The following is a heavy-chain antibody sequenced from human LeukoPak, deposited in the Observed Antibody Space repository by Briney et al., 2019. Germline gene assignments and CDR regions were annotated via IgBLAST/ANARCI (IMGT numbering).Heavy chain of an antibody. CDR2: LYHSGST. J-gene: IGHJ6*04. V-gene: IGHV4-4*02. D-gene: IGHD5-18*01. Sequence: SETLSLTCAVSGGSISSSNWWSWVRQPPGKGLEWIGELYHSGSTNYNPSLKSRVTISVDKSKNQFSLKLSSVTAADTAVYYCARDLKGDTAMAPARYYYYGMDVWGKGTTVTVSS. CDR1: GGSISSSNW. CDR3: ARDLKGDTAMAPARYYYYGMDV.